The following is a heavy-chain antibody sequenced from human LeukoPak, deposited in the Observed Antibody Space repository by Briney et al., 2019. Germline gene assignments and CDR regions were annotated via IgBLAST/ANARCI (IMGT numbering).Heavy chain of an antibody. D-gene: IGHD3-9*01. V-gene: IGHV3-9*01. CDR2: ISWNSGSI. CDR3: AKDRTYYDILTGYSVDGYFDY. CDR1: GFTFDDYA. Sequence: PGGSLRLSCAASGFTFDDYAMHWVRQAPGKGLEWVSGISWNSGSIGYADSVKGRFTISRDSAKNSLYLQMNSLRAADTALYYCAKDRTYYDILTGYSVDGYFDYWGQGTLVTVSS. J-gene: IGHJ4*02.